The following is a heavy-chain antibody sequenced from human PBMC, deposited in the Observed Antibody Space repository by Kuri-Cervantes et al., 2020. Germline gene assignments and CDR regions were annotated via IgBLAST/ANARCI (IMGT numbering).Heavy chain of an antibody. V-gene: IGHV1-2*02. CDR2: INPNSGGT. Sequence: ASVKVSCKASGYTFSGYYIHWVRQAPGQGLEWMGWINPNSGGTNYAQKFQGRVTMTRDTSISTAYMELSRLKSDDTAAYYCARSGGWYFIGIGYWGQGTLVTVSS. J-gene: IGHJ4*02. CDR1: GYTFSGYY. D-gene: IGHD6-19*01. CDR3: ARSGGWYFIGIGY.